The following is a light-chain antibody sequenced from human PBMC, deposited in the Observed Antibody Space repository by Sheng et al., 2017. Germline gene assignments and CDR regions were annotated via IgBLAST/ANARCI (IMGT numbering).Light chain of an antibody. CDR1: QSISSH. V-gene: IGKV1-39*01. J-gene: IGKJ1*01. CDR2: DAS. CDR3: QQSHSAPTWT. Sequence: DIQMTQSPSSLSASVGDRVIITCRASQSISSHLNWYQQRPGKAPKLLVYDASSLQSGVSSRFSGSGSGTDFTLTISSLQPEDFATYYCQQSHSAPTWTFGQGTKVEVK.